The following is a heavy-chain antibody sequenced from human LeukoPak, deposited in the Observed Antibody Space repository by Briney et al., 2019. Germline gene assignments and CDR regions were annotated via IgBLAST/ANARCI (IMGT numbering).Heavy chain of an antibody. J-gene: IGHJ4*02. CDR1: GFTFRSYE. CDR3: ARLNYDFWSGLDY. Sequence: GGSLRLSCAASGFTFRSYEMNWVRQAPGKGLEWVSYISSSSSTIYYSDSLKGRFTISRDNAKNSLYLQMNSLRAEDTAVYYCARLNYDFWSGLDYWGQGTLVTVSS. V-gene: IGHV3-48*03. D-gene: IGHD3-3*01. CDR2: ISSSSSTI.